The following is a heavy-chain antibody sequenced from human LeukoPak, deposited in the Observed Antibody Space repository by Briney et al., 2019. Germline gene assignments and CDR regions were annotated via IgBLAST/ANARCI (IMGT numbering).Heavy chain of an antibody. CDR3: ARGSSGFHQGYYYYYMDV. CDR2: FYSGGST. D-gene: IGHD3-22*01. V-gene: IGHV3-53*01. CDR1: GFTVSSNY. J-gene: IGHJ6*03. Sequence: GGSLRLSCAASGFTVSSNYMNWVRQAPGKGLEWVSVFYSGGSTYYAESVKGRFTISRDNSKNTLYLQMNSLRAEDTAVYYCARGSSGFHQGYYYYYMDVWGKGTTVTVSS.